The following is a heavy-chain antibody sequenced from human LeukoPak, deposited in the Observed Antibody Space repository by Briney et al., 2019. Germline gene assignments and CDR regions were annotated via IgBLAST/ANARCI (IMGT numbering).Heavy chain of an antibody. D-gene: IGHD5-18*01. Sequence: SETLSLTCTVSGGSISSSSYYWGWIRQPPGKGLEWIGSIYYSGSTYYNPSLKSRVTISVDTSKNQFSLKLRSVTAADTAVYYCARDRMGTVMVPIDYWGQGTLVTVSS. V-gene: IGHV4-39*07. CDR2: IYYSGST. J-gene: IGHJ4*02. CDR1: GGSISSSSYY. CDR3: ARDRMGTVMVPIDY.